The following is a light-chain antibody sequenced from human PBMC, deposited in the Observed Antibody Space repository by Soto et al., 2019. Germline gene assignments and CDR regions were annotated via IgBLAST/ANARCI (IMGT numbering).Light chain of an antibody. CDR1: QSVSSSY. J-gene: IGKJ2*01. Sequence: EIVLTQSPATLSLSPGERATLSCGASQSVSSSYLAWYQQKPGLAPKLLIYDASSRATRIPDMFSSSGSVTYFTLTNSRLDPEDFAVYYSQHYCSLPYAFGQATKLEI. V-gene: IGKV3D-20*01. CDR2: DAS. CDR3: QHYCSLPYA.